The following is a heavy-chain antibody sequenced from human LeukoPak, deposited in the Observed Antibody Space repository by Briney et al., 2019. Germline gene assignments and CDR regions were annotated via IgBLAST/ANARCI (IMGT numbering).Heavy chain of an antibody. CDR2: ISGGADAT. J-gene: IGHJ6*02. Sequence: GGSLRLSCAASGFTFSNHPMAWVRQAPGKGPEWVSAISGGADATIYADSVKGRFTISRDNSKNTLYLQMNSLRAEDTAVYYCAKDLSGMDVWGQGTTVTVSS. CDR3: AKDLSGMDV. CDR1: GFTFSNHP. V-gene: IGHV3-23*01.